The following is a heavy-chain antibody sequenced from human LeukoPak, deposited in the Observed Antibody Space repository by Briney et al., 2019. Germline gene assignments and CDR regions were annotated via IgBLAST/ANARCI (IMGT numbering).Heavy chain of an antibody. V-gene: IGHV3-23*01. Sequence: GGSLRLSCAASGFTFSSYWMSWVRQAPGKGLEWVSAISGSGGSTNYADSVKGRFTISRDNSRNTVYLQMNSLRAEDTAVYYCAKHSSGWYGDAFDSWGQGTMVSVSS. CDR3: AKHSSGWYGDAFDS. J-gene: IGHJ3*02. CDR2: ISGSGGST. D-gene: IGHD6-19*01. CDR1: GFTFSSYW.